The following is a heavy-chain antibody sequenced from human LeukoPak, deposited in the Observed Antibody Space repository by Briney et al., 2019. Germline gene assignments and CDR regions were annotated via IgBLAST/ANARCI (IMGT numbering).Heavy chain of an antibody. CDR2: ISAYNGNT. Sequence: GASVKVSCKASGYTFSIYGISWVRQAPGQGLEWMGWISAYNGNTNYAQKFQGGVTMMTDTSTSTAYMELRSLRSDDTAVYYCARDQKQWPYYFDYWGQGTLVTVSS. CDR1: GYTFSIYG. J-gene: IGHJ4*02. V-gene: IGHV1-18*01. D-gene: IGHD6-19*01. CDR3: ARDQKQWPYYFDY.